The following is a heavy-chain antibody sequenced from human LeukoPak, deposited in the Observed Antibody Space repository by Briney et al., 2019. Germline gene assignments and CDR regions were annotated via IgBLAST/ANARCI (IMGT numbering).Heavy chain of an antibody. D-gene: IGHD2-21*01. V-gene: IGHV4-39*01. CDR1: GGSISSSSYY. CDR3: ASHSVVRVFDY. CDR2: IYYSGST. Sequence: ASETLSLTCTVSGGSISSSSYYWGWIRQPPGKGLEWIGGIYYSGSTYYNPSLKSRFTISVDTSKNQFSLKLSSVTAADTAVYYCASHSVVRVFDYWGQGTLVTVSS. J-gene: IGHJ4*02.